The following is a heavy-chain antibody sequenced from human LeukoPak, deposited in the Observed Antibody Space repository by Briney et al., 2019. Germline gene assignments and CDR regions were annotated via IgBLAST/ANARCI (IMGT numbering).Heavy chain of an antibody. J-gene: IGHJ3*02. CDR3: ARAEGYYYGSGSHAFDI. CDR2: IYHSGST. V-gene: IGHV4-30-2*01. CDR1: GGSISSGGYS. D-gene: IGHD3-10*01. Sequence: SETLSLTCAVSGGSISSGGYSWSWIRQPPGRGLEWIGYIYHSGSTYYNPSLKSRVTISVDTSKNQFSLKLSSVTAADTAVYYCARAEGYYYGSGSHAFDIWGQGTMVTVSS.